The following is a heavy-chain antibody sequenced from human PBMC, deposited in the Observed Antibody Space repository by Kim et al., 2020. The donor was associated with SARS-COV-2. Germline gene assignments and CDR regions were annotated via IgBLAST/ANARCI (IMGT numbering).Heavy chain of an antibody. D-gene: IGHD2-21*01. Sequence: SETLSLTCTVSGGSISSGGYYWSWIRQHPGKGLEWIGYIYYSGSTYYNPSLKSRVTISVDTSKNQFSLKLSSVTAADTAVYYCARAGVYCGGDCGAFDIWGQGTMVTVSS. CDR2: IYYSGST. CDR3: ARAGVYCGGDCGAFDI. CDR1: GGSISSGGYY. V-gene: IGHV4-31*03. J-gene: IGHJ3*02.